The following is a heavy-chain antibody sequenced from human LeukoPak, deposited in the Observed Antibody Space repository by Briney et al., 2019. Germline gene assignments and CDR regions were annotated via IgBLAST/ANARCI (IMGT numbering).Heavy chain of an antibody. CDR3: ARGSGYYSDRPFDY. Sequence: ASVKVSCKASGYTFTSYDINWVRQATGQGLEWMGWMNPNSGNTGYAQKFQGRVTVTRNTSISTAYMELSSLRSEDTVVYYCARGSGYYSDRPFDYWGQGTLVTVSS. J-gene: IGHJ4*02. V-gene: IGHV1-8*01. CDR1: GYTFTSYD. D-gene: IGHD3-3*01. CDR2: MNPNSGNT.